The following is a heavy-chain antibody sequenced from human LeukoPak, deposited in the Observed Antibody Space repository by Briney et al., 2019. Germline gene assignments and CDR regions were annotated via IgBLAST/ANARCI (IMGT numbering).Heavy chain of an antibody. V-gene: IGHV3-9*01. CDR2: ISWNSGSI. D-gene: IGHD6-13*01. Sequence: PGGSLRLSCAASGFTFDDYAMHWVRQAPGKGLEWVSGISWNSGSIGYAYSVKGRFTISRDNAKNSLYLQMNSLRAEDTALYYCAKDIGSAATYYFDYWGQGTLVTVSS. CDR3: AKDIGSAATYYFDY. CDR1: GFTFDDYA. J-gene: IGHJ4*02.